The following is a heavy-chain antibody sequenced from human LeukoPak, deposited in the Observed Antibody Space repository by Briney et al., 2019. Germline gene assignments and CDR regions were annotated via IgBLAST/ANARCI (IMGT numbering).Heavy chain of an antibody. CDR3: ARWYYDSSGYTQNTYYYYGMDV. J-gene: IGHJ6*02. D-gene: IGHD3-22*01. Sequence: GASVKASCKASGYTFTSYGISWVRQAPGQGLEWMGWISAYNGNTNYAQKLQGRVTMTTDTSTSTAYMELRSLRSDDTAVYYCARWYYDSSGYTQNTYYYYGMDVWGQGTTVTVSS. CDR2: ISAYNGNT. CDR1: GYTFTSYG. V-gene: IGHV1-18*01.